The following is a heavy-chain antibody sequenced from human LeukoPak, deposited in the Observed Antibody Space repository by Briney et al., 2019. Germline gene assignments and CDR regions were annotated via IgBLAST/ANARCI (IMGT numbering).Heavy chain of an antibody. J-gene: IGHJ6*03. V-gene: IGHV1-46*01. CDR1: GYTFTSYY. CDR2: INPSGGST. CDR3: ARGHPYYYDSSGYLTDYYYYMDV. D-gene: IGHD3-22*01. Sequence: ASVKVSCKASGYTFTSYYMHWVRQAPGQGLEWMGIINPSGGSTSYAQKFQGRVTMTRDMSTSTVYMELSSLRSEDTAVYYCARGHPYYYDSSGYLTDYYYYMDVWGKGTTVTVSS.